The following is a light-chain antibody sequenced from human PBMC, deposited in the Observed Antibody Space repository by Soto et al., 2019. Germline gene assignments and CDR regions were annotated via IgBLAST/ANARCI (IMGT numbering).Light chain of an antibody. CDR1: QSVGSS. V-gene: IGKV3-15*01. CDR3: HQYNNWPPGT. Sequence: EIVMTQSPATLSVSPGERATLSCRASQSVGSSLAWYQQKPGQAPRLLIYGASTRATGAPARFSGGGSGTEFTLTISSLQSEDFVVYYCHQYNNWPPGTFGGGTKVEI. CDR2: GAS. J-gene: IGKJ4*01.